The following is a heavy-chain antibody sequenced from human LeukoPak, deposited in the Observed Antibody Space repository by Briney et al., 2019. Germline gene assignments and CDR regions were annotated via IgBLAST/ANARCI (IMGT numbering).Heavy chain of an antibody. CDR1: GFTFSTYS. J-gene: IGHJ4*02. D-gene: IGHD6-25*01. CDR3: GRDGEQRAVNHYFDY. Sequence: PGGSLRLSCAGSGFTFSTYSVHWVRQAPGKGLEWVAVVSYDGLNKYYADFVKGRFTISGDNSKNTLYLEMNDLRAEDTAVYYCGRDGEQRAVNHYFDYWGQGTLVTVSS. V-gene: IGHV3-30*04. CDR2: VSYDGLNK.